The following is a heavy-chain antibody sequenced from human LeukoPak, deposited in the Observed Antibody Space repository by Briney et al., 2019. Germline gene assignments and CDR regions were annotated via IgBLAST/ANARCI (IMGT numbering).Heavy chain of an antibody. CDR3: ARLRGYCSSTSCYMADFDC. Sequence: PSETLSLTCTVSGASITSSGYYWGWIRQPPGKGLEWIGTIYHSGSTYYNPSLKSRVTISVDTSKNQFSLKLTSVTAADTAVYYCARLRGYCSSTSCYMADFDCWGQGTLVTVSS. J-gene: IGHJ4*02. D-gene: IGHD2-2*02. CDR2: IYHSGST. V-gene: IGHV4-39*07. CDR1: GASITSSGYY.